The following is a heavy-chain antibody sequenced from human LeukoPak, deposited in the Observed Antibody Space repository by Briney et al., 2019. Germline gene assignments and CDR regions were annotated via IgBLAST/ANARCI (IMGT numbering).Heavy chain of an antibody. Sequence: GGSLRLSCAASGFIFSNHAMSWVRQTPGKGLEWVSSMDTGVGTYYAASVKGGVTISRDNSKNTLSLHLNSLSAEDTAIYYCAKEGVDRHFGLENWGRETTVAVSS. J-gene: IGHJ3*01. V-gene: IGHV3-23*01. D-gene: IGHD3-3*01. CDR2: MDTGVGT. CDR3: AKEGVDRHFGLEN. CDR1: GFIFSNHA.